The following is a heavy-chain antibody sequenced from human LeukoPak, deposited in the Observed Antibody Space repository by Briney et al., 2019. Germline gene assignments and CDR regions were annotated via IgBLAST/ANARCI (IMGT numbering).Heavy chain of an antibody. D-gene: IGHD4-11*01. J-gene: IGHJ6*03. Sequence: SETLSLTCSVSGGSISSRNTYWGWIRQPPGKGLEWIGYVDHTESTKFNPSLNGRVSISRDTSNNFFSLRLRSVTAADTAVYFCARGRVSSSTWYSTYYYFFYMDFWGKGTTVTVSS. V-gene: IGHV4-61*03. CDR1: GGSISSRNTY. CDR3: ARGRVSSSTWYSTYYYFFYMDF. CDR2: VDHTEST.